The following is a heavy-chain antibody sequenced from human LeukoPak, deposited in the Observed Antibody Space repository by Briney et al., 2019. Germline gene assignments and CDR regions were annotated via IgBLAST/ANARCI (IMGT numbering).Heavy chain of an antibody. Sequence: GGSLRLSCAASGFTFSSYAMNWVRQAPGKGLELGSIISGGSHSIYYAGSVKGRFTISRDNSKNTLYLQMNSLRADDTAVYYCAGGWTYPGSPETFFDCWGQGTLVTVSS. CDR1: GFTFSSYA. CDR2: ISGGSHSI. D-gene: IGHD1-7*01. V-gene: IGHV3-23*01. J-gene: IGHJ4*02. CDR3: AGGWTYPGSPETFFDC.